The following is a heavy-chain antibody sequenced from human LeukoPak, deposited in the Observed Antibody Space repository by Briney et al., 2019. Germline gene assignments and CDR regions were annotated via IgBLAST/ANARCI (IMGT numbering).Heavy chain of an antibody. J-gene: IGHJ6*02. D-gene: IGHD2-15*01. CDR1: SYTLTNYG. CDR2: ISAYNGNT. CDR3: ARDGYCSGGSCYSNYYYYGMDV. Sequence: GASVKVSCKASSYTLTNYGISWVRQAPGQGLEWMGWISAYNGNTNYAQNLQGRVTMTTDTSTNTAYMELRSLRSDDTAVYYSARDGYCSGGSCYSNYYYYGMDVWGQGTTVTVSS. V-gene: IGHV1-18*01.